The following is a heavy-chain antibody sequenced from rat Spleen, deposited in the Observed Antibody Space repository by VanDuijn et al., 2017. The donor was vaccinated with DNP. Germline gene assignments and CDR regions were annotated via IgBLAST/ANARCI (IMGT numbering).Heavy chain of an antibody. J-gene: IGHJ4*01. CDR2: ISTGGGNT. Sequence: VHLVESGGGLVQPGRSLKVSCVASGFTFNNYWMTWTRQVPGTGLEWVASISTGGGNTYYRDSVKGRFTISRDNAKSTLYLQMDSLRSEETATYYCARVQLGYYALDAWGQGTSVTVSS. V-gene: IGHV5S11*01. D-gene: IGHD5-1*01. CDR1: GFTFNNYW. CDR3: ARVQLGYYALDA.